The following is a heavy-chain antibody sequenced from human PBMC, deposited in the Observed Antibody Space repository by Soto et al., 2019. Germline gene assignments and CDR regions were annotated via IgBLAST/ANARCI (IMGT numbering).Heavy chain of an antibody. Sequence: GGSLRLSCXASGFTFSSYSMNWVRQAPGKGLEWVSYISSSSSTIYYADSVKGRFTISRDNAKNSLYLQMNSLRAEDTAVYYCARVNPVVPAAPSAFAIWGQGTMVTVSS. CDR2: ISSSSSTI. J-gene: IGHJ3*02. CDR3: ARVNPVVPAAPSAFAI. CDR1: GFTFSSYS. V-gene: IGHV3-48*01. D-gene: IGHD2-2*01.